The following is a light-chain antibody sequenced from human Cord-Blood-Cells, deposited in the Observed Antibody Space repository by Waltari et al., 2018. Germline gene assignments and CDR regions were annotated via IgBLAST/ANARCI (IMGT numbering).Light chain of an antibody. CDR3: QQYNNWPYT. CDR1: QSVSSN. V-gene: IGKV3-15*01. J-gene: IGKJ2*01. CDR2: GAS. Sequence: EIVMTQSPATLSVSPGDRATLSCRASQSVSSNLAWYQQKPGQAPRLLIYGASTRATGIPARCSGSGSGTEFTLTISSLQSEDFAVYYCQQYNNWPYTFGQGTKLEIK.